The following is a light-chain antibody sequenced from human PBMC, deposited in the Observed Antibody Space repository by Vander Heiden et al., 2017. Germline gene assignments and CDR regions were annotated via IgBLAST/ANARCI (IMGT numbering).Light chain of an antibody. CDR1: QSVLSSSNNKNY. V-gene: IGKV4-1*01. CDR3: QQCYGDPLT. CDR2: WAS. Sequence: ILMTQSPDCHAASLGDSATINCKSSQSVLSSSNNKNYLVWYQQKPGHPPKLLISWASTREFGIPDRFSGSGSGTDFTLTISSLQAEDVAVYYCQQCYGDPLTFGGGTKVEIK. J-gene: IGKJ4*01.